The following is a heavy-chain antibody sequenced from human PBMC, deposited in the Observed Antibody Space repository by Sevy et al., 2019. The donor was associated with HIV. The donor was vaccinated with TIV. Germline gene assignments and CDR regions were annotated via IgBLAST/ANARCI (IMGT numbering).Heavy chain of an antibody. Sequence: ASLKVSCKASGYTFTSYGISWVRQAPGQGLEWMGWISANNGNTAYTQKLQGRVTMTTDTSTSTAYMELRSLRSDDTAVYYCARELEPVTNWFDPWGQGTLVTVSS. CDR1: GYTFTSYG. D-gene: IGHD1-1*01. CDR3: ARELEPVTNWFDP. J-gene: IGHJ5*02. V-gene: IGHV1-18*01. CDR2: ISANNGNT.